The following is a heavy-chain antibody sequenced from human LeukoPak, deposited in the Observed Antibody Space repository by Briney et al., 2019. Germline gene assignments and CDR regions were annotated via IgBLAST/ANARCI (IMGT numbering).Heavy chain of an antibody. J-gene: IGHJ3*02. Sequence: NPGGSLRLSCAASGFTFSSYSMNWVRQAPGKGLEWVSSISSSSSYIYYADSVKGRFTISRDNAKNSLYLQMNSLRAEDTAVYYCARVYCSGGSCYPGAFDIWGQGTMVTVSS. CDR2: ISSSSSYI. CDR3: ARVYCSGGSCYPGAFDI. CDR1: GFTFSSYS. V-gene: IGHV3-21*01. D-gene: IGHD2-15*01.